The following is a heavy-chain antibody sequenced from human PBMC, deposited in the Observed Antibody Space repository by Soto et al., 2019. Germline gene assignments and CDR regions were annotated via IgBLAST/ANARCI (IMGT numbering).Heavy chain of an antibody. CDR1: GTSISHYA. CDR3: SITPNCGRDFSAGGYWFFDI. D-gene: IGHD2-21*02. Sequence: EVQLLESGGGLVQPGGSLRLSCAASGTSISHYAMSWVRQAPGKGLEWVAAISGGGRSTYYADSVRGRFTISRDNSKNTLDLQMNTLRAEDTSVYYCSITPNCGRDFSAGGYWFFDIWGRGTLVTVSS. CDR2: ISGGGRST. J-gene: IGHJ2*01. V-gene: IGHV3-23*01.